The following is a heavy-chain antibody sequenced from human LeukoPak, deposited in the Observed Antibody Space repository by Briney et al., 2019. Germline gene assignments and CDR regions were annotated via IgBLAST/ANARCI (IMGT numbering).Heavy chain of an antibody. CDR2: IYYSGST. V-gene: IGHV4-59*01. D-gene: IGHD3-9*01. CDR1: GGSISSYD. J-gene: IGHJ3*02. CDR3: ARAPKLRSFDWSPNAFDI. Sequence: SGTLSLTCTVSGGSISSYDWSWIRQPPGQGREWIGYIYYSGSTNYNPSLQSRVTISVDTSNNQFSPKLSSVPAADTAVYYCARAPKLRSFDWSPNAFDIWGQGTMVTVSS.